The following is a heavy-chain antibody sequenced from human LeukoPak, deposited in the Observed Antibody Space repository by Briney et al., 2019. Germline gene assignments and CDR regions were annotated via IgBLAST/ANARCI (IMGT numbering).Heavy chain of an antibody. CDR3: AKGTGGPFSSACGY. CDR1: GFTFSSYA. D-gene: IGHD2-8*02. J-gene: IGHJ4*02. V-gene: IGHV3-23*01. CDR2: ITGSGDST. Sequence: GGSLRLSCAASGFTFSSYAMSWVRQAPGKGLEWVSVITGSGDSTYFADSVKGRFTISRDNSKNTVHLQMNSLRAEDTAVYFCAKGTGGPFSSACGYWGQGTLVTVSS.